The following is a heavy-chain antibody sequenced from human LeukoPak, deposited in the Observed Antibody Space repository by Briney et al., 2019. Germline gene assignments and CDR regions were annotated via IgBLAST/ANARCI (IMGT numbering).Heavy chain of an antibody. CDR1: GFRFSGYW. CDR3: TTDDIGGWFDP. V-gene: IGHV3-15*01. J-gene: IGHJ5*02. CDR2: IKSKTDGGTT. Sequence: GGSLRLSCVGSGFRFSGYWMSWVRQAPGKGLEWVGRIKSKTDGGTTDYAAPVKGRFTISRDDSKNTLYLQMNSLKTEDTAVYYCTTDDIGGWFDPWGQGTLVTVSS.